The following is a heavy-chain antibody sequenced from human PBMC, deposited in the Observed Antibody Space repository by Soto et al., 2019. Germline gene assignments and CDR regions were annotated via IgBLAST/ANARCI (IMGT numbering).Heavy chain of an antibody. CDR3: ARGLKGGDEPPDI. J-gene: IGHJ3*02. V-gene: IGHV4-34*01. CDR2: INQSGSH. Sequence: QVQLQQWGAGLLKPSETLSLTCAVYGGSFSGYYWSWIRQPPGKGLEWIGEINQSGSHNYNPSLKSRVTISVDTSKNQFSLKLSSVTAADTAVYYCARGLKGGDEPPDIWGQGTMVTVSS. CDR1: GGSFSGYY. D-gene: IGHD2-21*02.